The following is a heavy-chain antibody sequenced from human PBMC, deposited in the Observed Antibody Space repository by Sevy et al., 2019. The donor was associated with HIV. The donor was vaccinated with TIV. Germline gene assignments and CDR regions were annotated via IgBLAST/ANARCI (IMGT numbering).Heavy chain of an antibody. CDR2: INHLGTT. J-gene: IGHJ5*02. V-gene: IGHV4-4*02. Sequence: KQSQTLSLTCAVSGGSLSRGYWWTWVRQPPGKGLEWIGEINHLGTTNYNPSLKSRATISIDKSKNHFSLKLTSVTAAGTAVYYCAGDREALAGFHLFDPWGQGNLVTVSS. CDR1: GGSLSRGYW. CDR3: AGDREALAGFHLFDP. D-gene: IGHD6-19*01.